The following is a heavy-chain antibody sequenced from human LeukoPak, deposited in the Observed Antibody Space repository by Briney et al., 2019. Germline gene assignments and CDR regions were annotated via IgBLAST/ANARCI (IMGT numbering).Heavy chain of an antibody. CDR2: INHSGAT. CDR1: GGSFSGYY. CDR3: ARSRSGRDHYFEY. D-gene: IGHD5-12*01. Sequence: PSETLSLTCAVYGGSFSGYYWRWIRQPPGKGLEWIGEINHSGATNYNPSLKSRVTISVDTSKNQFSLKLSSVTAADTAVYYCARSRSGRDHYFEYWGQGTLVTVSS. V-gene: IGHV4-34*01. J-gene: IGHJ4*02.